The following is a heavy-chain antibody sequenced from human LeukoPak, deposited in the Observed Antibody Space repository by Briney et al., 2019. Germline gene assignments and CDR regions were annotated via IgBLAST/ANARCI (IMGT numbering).Heavy chain of an antibody. D-gene: IGHD6-13*01. CDR1: GYRFTSYW. Sequence: GESLKISCKGSGYRFTSYWIGWVRPMPGKGLEWMGIIYPGDSDTRYSPSFQGQVTISADKSISTAYLQWSSLKASDTAMYYCARLEAVEQQLVKYYFDYWGQGTLVTVSS. J-gene: IGHJ4*02. CDR3: ARLEAVEQQLVKYYFDY. V-gene: IGHV5-51*01. CDR2: IYPGDSDT.